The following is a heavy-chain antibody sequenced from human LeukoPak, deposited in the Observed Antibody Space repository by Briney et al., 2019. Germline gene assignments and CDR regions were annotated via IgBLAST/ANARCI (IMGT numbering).Heavy chain of an antibody. D-gene: IGHD2-2*01. Sequence: PSETLSLTCAVYGGSFSGYYWSWIRQPPGKGLQWIGEINHSGSTNYNPSLKSRVTISVDTSKNQFSLKLSSVTAADTAVYYCARRPILYCSSTSCYQRLGWFDRWGQGTLVTVSS. CDR2: INHSGST. J-gene: IGHJ5*02. CDR3: ARRPILYCSSTSCYQRLGWFDR. CDR1: GGSFSGYY. V-gene: IGHV4-34*01.